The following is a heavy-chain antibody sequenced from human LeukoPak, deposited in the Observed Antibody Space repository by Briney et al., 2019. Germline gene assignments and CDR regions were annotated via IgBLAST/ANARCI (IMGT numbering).Heavy chain of an antibody. CDR1: GFTVSSNY. V-gene: IGHV3-53*01. CDR2: IYSGGST. D-gene: IGHD5-12*01. CDR3: AKGGYQYYFDY. J-gene: IGHJ4*02. Sequence: GGSLRLSCAASGFTVSSNYMSWVRQAPGKGLEWVSLIYSGGSTYYADSVKGRFTISRDNAKNSLYLQMNSLRAEDTAVYYCAKGGYQYYFDYWGQGTLVTVSS.